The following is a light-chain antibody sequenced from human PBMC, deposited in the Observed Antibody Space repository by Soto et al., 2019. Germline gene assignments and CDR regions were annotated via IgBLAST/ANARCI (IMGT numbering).Light chain of an antibody. CDR1: SSDVGGYNY. CDR3: SSYISSSTPYV. J-gene: IGLJ1*01. V-gene: IGLV2-14*01. Sequence: QSALTQPASVSGPPGQSSTISCTGTSSDVGGYNYVSWYQQHPVKAPKLMIYDVTNRPSGVSDRFSGSKSGNTASLTISGLQAEDEADYYCSSYISSSTPYVFGTGTKLTVL. CDR2: DVT.